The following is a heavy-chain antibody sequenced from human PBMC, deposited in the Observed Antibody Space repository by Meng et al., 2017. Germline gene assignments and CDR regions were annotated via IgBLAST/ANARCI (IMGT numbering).Heavy chain of an antibody. J-gene: IGHJ4*02. CDR3: ARGLRVGIAAAGTIRY. Sequence: SETLSLTCAVYGGSFSGYYWSWIRQPPGKGLEWIGEINHSGSTNYNPSLKSRVTISVDTSKNQFSLKLSSVTAADTAVYYCARGLRVGIAAAGTIRYWGQGTLVTVSS. V-gene: IGHV4-34*01. D-gene: IGHD6-13*01. CDR1: GGSFSGYY. CDR2: INHSGST.